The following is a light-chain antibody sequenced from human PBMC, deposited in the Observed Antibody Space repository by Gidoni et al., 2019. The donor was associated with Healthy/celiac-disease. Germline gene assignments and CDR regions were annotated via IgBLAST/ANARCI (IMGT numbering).Light chain of an antibody. CDR2: EVS. J-gene: IGLJ2*01. CDR3: SAYTSSSVV. V-gene: IGLV2-14*01. Sequence: QSALTQPASVSGSPGPSITISCTGTSSDVGGYHYVSWYQQHPGKAPNLMIYEVSNRPAGVSNCFSGSKSGNTASLTISGLQAEDEADYYCSAYTSSSVVFGGGTKLTVL. CDR1: SSDVGGYHY.